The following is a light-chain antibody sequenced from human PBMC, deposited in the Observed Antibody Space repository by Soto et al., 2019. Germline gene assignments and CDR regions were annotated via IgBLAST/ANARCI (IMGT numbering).Light chain of an antibody. CDR1: QTLVHSDGGTY. Sequence: DIVMTQTPLSSPVTLGQPASISCRSSQTLVHSDGGTYLSWLHQRPGQPPRLLIYQISKRFSGVPDRFSRSGAGTDLTLKISRVEAEDVEIYYCMQATQLVSFGGGTKVELK. CDR2: QIS. CDR3: MQATQLVS. V-gene: IGKV2-24*01. J-gene: IGKJ4*01.